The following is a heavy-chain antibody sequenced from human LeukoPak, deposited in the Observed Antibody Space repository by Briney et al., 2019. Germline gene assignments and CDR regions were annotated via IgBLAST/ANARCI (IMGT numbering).Heavy chain of an antibody. J-gene: IGHJ4*02. CDR2: IKQDGSEK. CDR1: GFTFSSYW. CDR3: ARNPATIFGVVIQDY. D-gene: IGHD3-3*01. V-gene: IGHV3-7*01. Sequence: PGGSLRLSCAASGFTFSSYWMSWVRQAPWKGLEWVADIKQDGSEKYYVDSVKGRFTISRDNAKNSLYLQMNSLRAEDTAVYYCARNPATIFGVVIQDYWGQGTLVTVSS.